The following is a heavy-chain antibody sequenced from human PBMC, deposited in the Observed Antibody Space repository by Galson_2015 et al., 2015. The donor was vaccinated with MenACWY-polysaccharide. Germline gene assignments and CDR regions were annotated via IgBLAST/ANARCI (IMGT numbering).Heavy chain of an antibody. D-gene: IGHD3-10*02. V-gene: IGHV7-4-1*02. CDR3: ARESEYYVSFDGFDI. J-gene: IGHJ3*02. CDR2: INTHTGNP. Sequence: SVKVSCKASGYTFGSYAMNWVRQAPGQGLEWMGWINTHTGNPTSAPGFTGRFVFSLDTSVSTAYLQISSLKAEDTAVYYCARESEYYVSFDGFDIWGQGTMVTVSS. CDR1: GYTFGSYA.